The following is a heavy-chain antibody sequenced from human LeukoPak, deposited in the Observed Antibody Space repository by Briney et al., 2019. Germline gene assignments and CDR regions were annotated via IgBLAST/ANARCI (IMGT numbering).Heavy chain of an antibody. V-gene: IGHV4-34*01. Sequence: SETLSLTCAVYGGSFSGYYWSWIRQPPGKGLEWIVEINHSGSTNYNPSLKSRVTISVDTSKNQFSLKLSSVTAADTAVYYCARRYCSSTSCPNLDPWGQGTLVTVSS. CDR3: ARRYCSSTSCPNLDP. D-gene: IGHD2-2*01. CDR1: GGSFSGYY. J-gene: IGHJ5*02. CDR2: INHSGST.